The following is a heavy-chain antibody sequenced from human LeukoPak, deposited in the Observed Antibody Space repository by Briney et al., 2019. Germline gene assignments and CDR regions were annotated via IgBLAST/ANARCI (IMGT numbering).Heavy chain of an antibody. V-gene: IGHV3-30*01. J-gene: IGHJ4*02. CDR2: ISYDGSNK. CDR3: ARGEIAARPIAEPSFDY. D-gene: IGHD6-6*01. CDR1: GFTFSSYA. Sequence: PGGSLRLSCAASGFTFSSYAMHWVRQAPGKGLEWVAVISYDGSNKYYADSVKGRFTISRDNSKNTLYLQMNSLRAEDTAVYYCARGEIAARPIAEPSFDYWGQGTLDTVSS.